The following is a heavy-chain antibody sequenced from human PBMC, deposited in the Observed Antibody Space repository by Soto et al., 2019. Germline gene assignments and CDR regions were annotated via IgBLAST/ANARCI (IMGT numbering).Heavy chain of an antibody. CDR3: ARSHDYGDYVFAY. J-gene: IGHJ4*02. CDR1: GGSISSGDYY. D-gene: IGHD4-17*01. Sequence: SETLSLTCTVSGGSISSGDYYWSWIRQPPGKGLEWIGYIYYSGSTYYNPSLKSRVTISVDTSKNQFSLKLSSVTAADTAVYYCARSHDYGDYVFAYWGQGTLVTVSS. CDR2: IYYSGST. V-gene: IGHV4-30-4*01.